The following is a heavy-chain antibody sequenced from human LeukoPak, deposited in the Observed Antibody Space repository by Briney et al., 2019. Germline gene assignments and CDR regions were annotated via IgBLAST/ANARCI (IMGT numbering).Heavy chain of an antibody. CDR2: ISGSGGST. J-gene: IGHJ3*02. CDR1: GFTFSSHA. Sequence: GGSLRLSCAASGFTFSSHAMSWVRQAPGKGLEWVSAISGSGGSTYYADSVKGRFTISRDNSKNTLYLQMNSLRAEDTAVYYCAKDIVMVRGVIPDAFDIWSQGTMVTVSS. V-gene: IGHV3-23*01. D-gene: IGHD3-10*01. CDR3: AKDIVMVRGVIPDAFDI.